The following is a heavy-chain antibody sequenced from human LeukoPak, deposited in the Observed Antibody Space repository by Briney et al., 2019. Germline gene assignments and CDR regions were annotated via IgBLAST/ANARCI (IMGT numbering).Heavy chain of an antibody. D-gene: IGHD3-10*01. V-gene: IGHV1-69*04. CDR3: ASYYYGSGSPPPDY. CDR1: GGTFNSYA. Sequence: SVKVSCKASGGTFNSYAISWVRQAPGQGLEWVGRIIPILGIANYAQKFQGRVTITADKSTSTAYMELSSLRSEDTAVYYCASYYYGSGSPPPDYWGQGTLVTVSS. CDR2: IIPILGIA. J-gene: IGHJ4*02.